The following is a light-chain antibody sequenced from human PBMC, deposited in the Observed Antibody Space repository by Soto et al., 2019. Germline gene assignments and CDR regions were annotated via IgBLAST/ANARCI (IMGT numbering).Light chain of an antibody. CDR3: CSYAGSSTFGV. Sequence: QSALTQPASVSGSPGQSITISCTGTSSDVGSYKLVSWYQQHPDKAPKLTIYEGSKRPSGVSNRFSGSTSGNTASLTISGLQAEDEADYYCCSYAGSSTFGVFGGGTKLTVL. J-gene: IGLJ3*02. CDR2: EGS. CDR1: SSDVGSYKL. V-gene: IGLV2-23*03.